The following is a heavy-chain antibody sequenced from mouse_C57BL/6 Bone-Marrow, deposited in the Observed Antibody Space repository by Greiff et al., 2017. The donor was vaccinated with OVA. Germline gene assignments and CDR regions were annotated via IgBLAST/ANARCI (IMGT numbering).Heavy chain of an antibody. CDR3: ARSPYYYGSSPRFAY. D-gene: IGHD1-1*01. J-gene: IGHJ3*01. CDR1: GYTFTDYY. V-gene: IGHV1-26*01. Sequence: VQLQQSGPELVKPGASVKISCKASGYTFTDYYMNWVKQSHGKSLEWIGDIDPNNGGTSYNQKFKGKATLTVDKSSSTAYMELRSLTSEDSAVYYCARSPYYYGSSPRFAYWGQGTLVTVSA. CDR2: IDPNNGGT.